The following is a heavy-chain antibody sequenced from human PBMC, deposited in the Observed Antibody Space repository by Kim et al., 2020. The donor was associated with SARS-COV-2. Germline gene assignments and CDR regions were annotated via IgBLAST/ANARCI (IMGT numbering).Heavy chain of an antibody. CDR2: ISYDGSNK. J-gene: IGHJ4*02. D-gene: IGHD2-21*01. CDR3: ARDSGGESTGGLDH. V-gene: IGHV3-30*04. Sequence: GGSLRLSCAASGFTFSSYAMHWVRQAPGKGLEWVAVISYDGSNKYYADSVKGRFTISRDNSKNTLYLQMNSLRAEDTAVYYCARDSGGESTGGLDHWGQG. CDR1: GFTFSSYA.